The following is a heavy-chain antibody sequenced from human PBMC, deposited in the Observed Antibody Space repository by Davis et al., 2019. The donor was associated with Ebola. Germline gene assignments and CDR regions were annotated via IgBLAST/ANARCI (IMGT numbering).Heavy chain of an antibody. V-gene: IGHV3-30*02. CDR3: AKGADPSYYDFWSGYYKAGEYYFDY. CDR1: GFTFSSYG. Sequence: GESLKISCAASGFTFSSYGMHWVRQAPGKGLEWVAVIWYDGSNKYYADSVKGRFTISRDNSKNTLYLQMNSLRAEDTAVYYCAKGADPSYYDFWSGYYKAGEYYFDYWGQGTLVTVSS. J-gene: IGHJ4*02. CDR2: IWYDGSNK. D-gene: IGHD3-3*01.